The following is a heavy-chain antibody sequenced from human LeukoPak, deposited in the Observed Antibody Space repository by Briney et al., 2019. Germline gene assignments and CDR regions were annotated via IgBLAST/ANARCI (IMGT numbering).Heavy chain of an antibody. Sequence: SVKVSCKASGGTFSSYAISWVRQAPGQGLEWMGRIIPIFGTANYAQKFQGRVTITTDESTSAAYMELSSLRSEDTAVYYCAREDGDYGNPRFNYYYYYYMDVWGKGTTVTVSS. CDR2: IIPIFGTA. V-gene: IGHV1-69*05. D-gene: IGHD4-17*01. J-gene: IGHJ6*03. CDR1: GGTFSSYA. CDR3: AREDGDYGNPRFNYYYYYYMDV.